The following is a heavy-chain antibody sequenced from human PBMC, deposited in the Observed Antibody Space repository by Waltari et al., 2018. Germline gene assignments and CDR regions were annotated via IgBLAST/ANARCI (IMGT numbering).Heavy chain of an antibody. CDR3: ARDKMLLRTMDV. CDR2: IYSSGNT. CDR1: GLSANSAY. V-gene: IGHV4-4*07. Sequence: QVQLLESGPGLVKPSDTASLICTASGLSANSAYCSWIRQPAGKGLEWLGRIYSSGNTNYSPSLRGRVTVSVDTSKNQVSLRLTSVTAADSAVYYCARDKMLLRTMDVWGPGTTVVVSS. D-gene: IGHD2-8*01. J-gene: IGHJ6*02.